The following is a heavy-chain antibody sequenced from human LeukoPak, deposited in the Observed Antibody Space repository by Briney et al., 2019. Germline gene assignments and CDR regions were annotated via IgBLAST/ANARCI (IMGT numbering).Heavy chain of an antibody. Sequence: PSETLSLTCAVSGGSISSNSYYWGWIRQPPGKGLEWIGSIYYSGSTYYNPSLKSRVTISVDTSKNQFSLKLSSVTAADTAVYYCARTALWFGELYRDYWGQGTLVTVSS. CDR2: IYYSGST. CDR3: ARTALWFGELYRDY. V-gene: IGHV4-39*07. D-gene: IGHD3-10*01. CDR1: GGSISSNSYY. J-gene: IGHJ4*02.